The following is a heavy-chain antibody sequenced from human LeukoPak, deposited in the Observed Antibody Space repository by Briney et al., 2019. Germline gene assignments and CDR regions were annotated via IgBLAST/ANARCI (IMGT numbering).Heavy chain of an antibody. CDR1: GGTFSSYA. J-gene: IGHJ4*02. D-gene: IGHD3-10*01. CDR3: ARSDLHEFGELPHTFDY. CDR2: IIPILGIA. V-gene: IGHV1-69*04. Sequence: GASVKVSCKASGGTFSSYAISWVRQAPGQGLEWMGRIIPILGIANYAQKFQGRVTITADKSTSTAYMELSSLRSEDTAVYYCARSDLHEFGELPHTFDYWGQGTLVTVSS.